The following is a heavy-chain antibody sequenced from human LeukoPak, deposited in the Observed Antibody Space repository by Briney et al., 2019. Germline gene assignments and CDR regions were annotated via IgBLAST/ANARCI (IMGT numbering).Heavy chain of an antibody. CDR2: IQSKTDGGTT. CDR3: TTWSSQFDY. V-gene: IGHV3-15*01. CDR1: GFTFSDAW. D-gene: IGHD6-6*01. Sequence: GGSLRLSCAASGFTFSDAWMTWVRQAPGKGLECVGSIQSKTDGGTTDSAAPVKGRFTVSRDDSKNTLYLQVNSLKTEDTAVYYCTTWSSQFDYWGQGTLVTVSS. J-gene: IGHJ4*02.